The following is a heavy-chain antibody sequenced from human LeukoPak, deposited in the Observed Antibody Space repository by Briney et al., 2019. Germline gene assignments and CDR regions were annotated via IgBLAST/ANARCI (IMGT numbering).Heavy chain of an antibody. J-gene: IGHJ4*02. V-gene: IGHV3-30*18. CDR2: ISYDGSNK. D-gene: IGHD2-15*01. CDR3: AKDARLSDDGYCSGGSCYTSYDY. Sequence: PGRSLRLSCAASGFTFSSYGMHWVRQAPGKGLEWVAVISYDGSNKYYADSVKGRFTISRDNSKNTLYLQMNSLRAEDTAVYYCAKDARLSDDGYCSGGSCYTSYDYWGQGTLVTVSS. CDR1: GFTFSSYG.